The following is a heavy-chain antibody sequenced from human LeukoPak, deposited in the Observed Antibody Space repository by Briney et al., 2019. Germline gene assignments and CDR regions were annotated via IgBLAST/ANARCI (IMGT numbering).Heavy chain of an antibody. V-gene: IGHV4-31*03. CDR2: IYYSGST. CDR1: GGSISSGGYY. D-gene: IGHD4-11*01. J-gene: IGHJ4*02. Sequence: PSETLSLTCTVSGGSISSGGYYWSWIRQHPGKGLEWIGYIYYSGSTYYNPSLKSRVTISVDTSKNQFSLRLSSVTAADTAVYYCARSRRTTLDYWGQGTLVTVSS. CDR3: ARSRRTTLDY.